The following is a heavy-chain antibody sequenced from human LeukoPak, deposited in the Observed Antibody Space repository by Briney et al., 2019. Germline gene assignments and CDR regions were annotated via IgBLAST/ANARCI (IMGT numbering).Heavy chain of an antibody. J-gene: IGHJ4*02. CDR2: ISYDGSNK. CDR1: GFTFSSYA. V-gene: IGHV3-30-3*01. CDR3: AKDRSSGYGFLYYFDY. Sequence: GGSLRLSCAASGFTFSSYAMHWVRQAPGKGLEWVAVISYDGSNKYYADSVKGRFTISRDNAKNSLYLQMNSLRAEDTALYYCAKDRSSGYGFLYYFDYWGQGTLVTVSS. D-gene: IGHD3-22*01.